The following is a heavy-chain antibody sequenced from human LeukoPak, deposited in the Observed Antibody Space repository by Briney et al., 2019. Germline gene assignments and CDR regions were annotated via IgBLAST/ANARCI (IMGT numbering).Heavy chain of an antibody. Sequence: SETLSLTCTVSGGSISSYYWSWIRQPPGKGLEWIGYIYYSGSTNYNPSLKSRVTISVDTSKNQFSLKLSSVTAADTAVYYCARDKGSGGTDYWGQGTLVTVPS. D-gene: IGHD4-23*01. V-gene: IGHV4-59*12. CDR1: GGSISSYY. CDR3: ARDKGSGGTDY. CDR2: IYYSGST. J-gene: IGHJ4*02.